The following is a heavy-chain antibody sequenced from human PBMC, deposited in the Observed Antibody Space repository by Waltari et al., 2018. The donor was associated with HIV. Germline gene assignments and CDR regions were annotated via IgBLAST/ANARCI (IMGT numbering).Heavy chain of an antibody. J-gene: IGHJ4*02. Sequence: EVQLVQSGAVMKKPGQSLRISCRAFGYNFTSYYVAWVRQMPGIGLQWMGIFYPGDSEVRYSPDFQGQVTISVDKSVNTAYLHWTRLKALDTAIYYCARLPYSSGWYFDNWGQGTLVTVSS. D-gene: IGHD6-19*01. CDR3: ARLPYSSGWYFDN. CDR2: FYPGDSEV. V-gene: IGHV5-51*03. CDR1: GYNFTSYY.